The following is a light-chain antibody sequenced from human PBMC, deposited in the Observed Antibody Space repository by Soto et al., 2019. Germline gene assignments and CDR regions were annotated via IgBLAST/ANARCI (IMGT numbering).Light chain of an antibody. V-gene: IGKV1-5*03. CDR2: KAS. CDR1: QTISSW. CDR3: QHYNSYSEA. Sequence: DIQMTQSPSTLSGSVVDRVTMTCLASQTISSWLAWYQQKPGKAPKLLIYKASTLKSGVPSRFSGSGSGTEFTLTISSLQPDDFATYYCQHYNSYSEAFGQGTKVDI. J-gene: IGKJ1*01.